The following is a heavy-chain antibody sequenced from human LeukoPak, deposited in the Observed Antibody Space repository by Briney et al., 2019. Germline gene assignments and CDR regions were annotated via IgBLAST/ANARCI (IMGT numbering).Heavy chain of an antibody. V-gene: IGHV1-2*02. J-gene: IGHJ5*02. CDR1: GYTFTGYY. Sequence: AASVTVSFTASGYTFTGYYMHWVRHAPRQGLEWMGWINPNSGGTNYAHKFQGRVTMTRDTFISTAYMELGRLRSDDTAVYYCARDPSSSWYGWFDPWGQGTLVTVSS. CDR3: ARDPSSSWYGWFDP. D-gene: IGHD6-13*01. CDR2: INPNSGGT.